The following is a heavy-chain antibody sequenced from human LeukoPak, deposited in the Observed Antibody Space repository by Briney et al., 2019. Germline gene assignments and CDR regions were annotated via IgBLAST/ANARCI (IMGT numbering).Heavy chain of an antibody. V-gene: IGHV3-23*01. J-gene: IGHJ4*02. CDR2: ISGSGGST. CDR3: AKSRYGSGSYYNFLPGY. CDR1: GFTFSSYA. Sequence: GGSLRLSCAASGFTFSSYAMSWVRQAPGKGLEWVSAISGSGGSTYYADSVKGRFTISRDNSKSTLYLQMNSLRAEDTAVYYCAKSRYGSGSYYNFLPGYWGQGTLVTVSS. D-gene: IGHD3-10*01.